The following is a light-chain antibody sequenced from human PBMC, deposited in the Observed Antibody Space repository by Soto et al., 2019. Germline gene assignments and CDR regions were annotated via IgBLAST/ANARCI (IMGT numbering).Light chain of an antibody. CDR1: QGISTF. CDR2: SAS. V-gene: IGKV1-9*01. J-gene: IGKJ4*01. Sequence: DIQLTQSPAVLSASVGDKVTITCRASQGISTFLAWYQQKPGKAPNLLIYSASTLQSGAPSMFSGSGSGTEFTLTISSMQPEDFETYFCQIYSYPVTFGGGTKVEMK. CDR3: QIYSYPVT.